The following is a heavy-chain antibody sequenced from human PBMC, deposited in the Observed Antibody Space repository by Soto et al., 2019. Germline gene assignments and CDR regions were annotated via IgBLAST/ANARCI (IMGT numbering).Heavy chain of an antibody. Sequence: PSGTLSLTCTVSGVSITSYYWSWIRQSPGKGLEWIGFISYSGNTNYNPSLKSRVIISRDTSRNEFSLRLTSVTAADTAVYYCATSSGPQSPIGDHWGQGTLVTVS. CDR2: ISYSGNT. CDR3: ATSSGPQSPIGDH. V-gene: IGHV4-59*08. J-gene: IGHJ4*02. CDR1: GVSITSYY. D-gene: IGHD6-19*01.